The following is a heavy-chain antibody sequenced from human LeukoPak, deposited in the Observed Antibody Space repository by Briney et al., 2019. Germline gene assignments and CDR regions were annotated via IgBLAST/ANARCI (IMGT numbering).Heavy chain of an antibody. J-gene: IGHJ4*02. V-gene: IGHV3-21*04. D-gene: IGHD2-21*02. Sequence: PGGSLRLSCAASGFTFSSYSMNWVRQAPGKGLEWVSSISSSSSYIYYADSVKGRFTISRDNAKNSLYLQMNSLRAEDTAVYYCAKCPGDGDSGPYYFDYWGQGTLVTVSS. CDR3: AKCPGDGDSGPYYFDY. CDR1: GFTFSSYS. CDR2: ISSSSSYI.